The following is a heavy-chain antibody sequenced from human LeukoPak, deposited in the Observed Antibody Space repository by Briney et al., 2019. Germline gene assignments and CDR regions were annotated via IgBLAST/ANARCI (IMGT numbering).Heavy chain of an antibody. CDR1: GGSFSGYY. Sequence: SETLSLTCAVYGGSFSGYYWSWIRQPPGKGLEWIGEINHSGSTNYNPSLKSRVTISVDRSKNQFSLKLTSVTAADTAVYYCASTPLRRDYFDYWGQGTLVTVSS. CDR2: INHSGST. CDR3: ASTPLRRDYFDY. J-gene: IGHJ4*02. V-gene: IGHV4-34*01.